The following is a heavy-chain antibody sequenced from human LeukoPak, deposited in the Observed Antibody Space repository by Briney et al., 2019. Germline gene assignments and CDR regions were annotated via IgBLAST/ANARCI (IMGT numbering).Heavy chain of an antibody. D-gene: IGHD6-19*01. CDR2: ITTGRGET. CDR3: ARGGKQWRGGNYFDS. V-gene: IGHV1-3*03. J-gene: IGHJ4*02. Sequence: ASVKVSCKASGYTFTDYALHWVRQAPGQSLEWMGWITTGRGETRYSQEFQRRITFTRDKSASTVCMDLSDLRSEDTAVYYCARGGKQWRGGNYFDSWGQGTLVAVSS. CDR1: GYTFTDYA.